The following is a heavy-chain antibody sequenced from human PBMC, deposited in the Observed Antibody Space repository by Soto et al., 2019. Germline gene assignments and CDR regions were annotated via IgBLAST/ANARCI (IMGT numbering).Heavy chain of an antibody. V-gene: IGHV3-33*01. CDR3: AREYIYGYPQLNWFDP. CDR1: GFTFSSYG. J-gene: IGHJ5*02. Sequence: QVQLVESGGGVVQPGRSLRLSCAASGFTFSSYGMHWVRQAPGKGLEWVAVIWYDGSNKYYVDSVKGRFTISRDNSKNTLYLQMNRLRAEDTAVYYCAREYIYGYPQLNWFDPWGQGTLVTVSS. D-gene: IGHD5-18*01. CDR2: IWYDGSNK.